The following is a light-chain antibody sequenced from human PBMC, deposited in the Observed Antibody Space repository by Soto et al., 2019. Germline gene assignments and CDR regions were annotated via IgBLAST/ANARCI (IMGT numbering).Light chain of an antibody. J-gene: IGKJ1*01. CDR1: QAISNS. V-gene: IGKV1-39*01. Sequence: IQLTQSPSSLSASLGDRVTITCRASQAISNSLAWYQQKPGKAPKLLIFAASSLQSGVPSRFSGSRSGPDFTLTISSLQPEDFETYYCQQSYSSPPTFGQGTKVDIK. CDR2: AAS. CDR3: QQSYSSPPT.